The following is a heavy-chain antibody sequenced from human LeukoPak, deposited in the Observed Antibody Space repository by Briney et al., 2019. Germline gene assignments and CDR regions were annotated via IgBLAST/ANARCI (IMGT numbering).Heavy chain of an antibody. D-gene: IGHD4-17*01. J-gene: IGHJ4*02. CDR3: ARDGSTVTNYYFDY. Sequence: PGGSLRHSCAASGFTFSSYSMNWVRQAPGKGLEWVSSISSSSSYIYYADSVKGRFTISRDNAKNSLYLQMNSLRAEDTAVYYCARDGSTVTNYYFDYWGQGTLVTVSS. CDR2: ISSSSSYI. CDR1: GFTFSSYS. V-gene: IGHV3-21*01.